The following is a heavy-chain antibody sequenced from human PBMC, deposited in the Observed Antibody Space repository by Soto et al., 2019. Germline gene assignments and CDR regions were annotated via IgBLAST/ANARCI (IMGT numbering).Heavy chain of an antibody. CDR3: ARVRVITMVRGVILYFEY. V-gene: IGHV4-30-4*01. J-gene: IGHJ4*02. Sequence: PSETLSLTCTVSGGSISSGDYYWSWIRQPPGKGLEWIGYIYYSGRTYYNPSLKRRVTISVDTSKNQFSLKLSSVTAADTAVYYCARVRVITMVRGVILYFEYWGPGTLVTVSS. CDR1: GGSISSGDYY. D-gene: IGHD3-10*01. CDR2: IYYSGRT.